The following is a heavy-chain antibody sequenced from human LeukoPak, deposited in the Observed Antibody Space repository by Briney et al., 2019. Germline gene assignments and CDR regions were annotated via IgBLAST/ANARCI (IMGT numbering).Heavy chain of an antibody. CDR2: IYYSGST. J-gene: IGHJ5*02. V-gene: IGHV4-39*01. CDR3: ARHRIIVGALRNWFDP. CDR1: GGSISSSSYY. D-gene: IGHD1-26*01. Sequence: PSETLSLTCTVSGGSISSSSYYWGWIRQPPGKGLEWIGSIYYSGSTYYNPSLKSRVTISVDTSKNQFSLKLSSVTAADTAVYYCARHRIIVGALRNWFDPWGQGTLVTVSS.